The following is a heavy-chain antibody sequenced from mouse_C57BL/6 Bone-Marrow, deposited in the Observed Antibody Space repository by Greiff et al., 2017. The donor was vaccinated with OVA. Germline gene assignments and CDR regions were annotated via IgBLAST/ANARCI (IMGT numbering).Heavy chain of an antibody. CDR2: ISDGGSYT. CDR3: ARAPEPYFDY. CDR1: GFTFSSYA. Sequence: EVQLVESGGGLVKPGGSLKLSCAASGFTFSSYAMSWVRQTPEKRLEWVATISDGGSYTYYPDNVKGRFTISRDNAKNNLYLQMSHLKSEDTAMYYCARAPEPYFDYWGKGTTLTVSS. J-gene: IGHJ2*01. V-gene: IGHV5-4*01.